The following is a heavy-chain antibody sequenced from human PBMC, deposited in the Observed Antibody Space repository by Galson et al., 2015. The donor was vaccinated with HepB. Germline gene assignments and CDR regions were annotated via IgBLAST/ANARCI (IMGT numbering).Heavy chain of an antibody. D-gene: IGHD3-10*01. V-gene: IGHV3-15*01. Sequence: SLRLSCAVSGFTFSDAWMSWVRQAPGKGLEWVGHILTKTDGGTAACAAPVKGRFTISRDDSINTLYLQMSSLKTEDTAVYYCIGSYLANWGQGTLVTVSS. CDR2: ILTKTDGGTA. CDR3: IGSYLAN. CDR1: GFTFSDAW. J-gene: IGHJ4*02.